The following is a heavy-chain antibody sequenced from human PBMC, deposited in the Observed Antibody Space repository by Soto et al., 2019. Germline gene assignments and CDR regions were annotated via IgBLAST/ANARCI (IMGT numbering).Heavy chain of an antibody. CDR2: IYNSGNT. CDR3: ARGPSGDKVDY. J-gene: IGHJ4*02. V-gene: IGHV4-30-4*01. CDR1: GGSISSGDYD. Sequence: QVQLQESGPGLVEPSQTLSLTCTVSGGSISSGDYDWSWIRQPPGKDLEGIGHIYNSGNTYSNPSLKSRVTISVDTTETQFSLKLSSVTAADAAVYYCARGPSGDKVDYWGQGSLVTVSS. D-gene: IGHD1-26*01.